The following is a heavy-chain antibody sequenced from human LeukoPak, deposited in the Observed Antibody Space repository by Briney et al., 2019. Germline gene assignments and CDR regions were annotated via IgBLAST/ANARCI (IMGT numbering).Heavy chain of an antibody. Sequence: GGSLRLSRAASAFTFSSHGIYWVRQAPGNGLEWVAFIYNDENDKNYADSVKGRFTISRDNSKNTLYLQMNSLRGDDAAVYYCATLVKTGSGGRGYFDHWGQGTLVTVSS. D-gene: IGHD2-8*02. V-gene: IGHV3-30*02. CDR1: AFTFSSHG. CDR3: ATLVKTGSGGRGYFDH. J-gene: IGHJ4*02. CDR2: IYNDENDK.